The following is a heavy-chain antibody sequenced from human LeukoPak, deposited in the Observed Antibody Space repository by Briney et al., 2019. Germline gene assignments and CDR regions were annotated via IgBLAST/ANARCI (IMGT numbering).Heavy chain of an antibody. Sequence: GASVKVSCKASGYTFTSYYMHWVRQAPGQGLEWMGIINPSGGSTSYAQKFQGRVTMTRDTSTSTVYMELSSLRSEDMAVYYCASGSSSWYGSYYFDYWGQGTLVTVSS. V-gene: IGHV1-46*01. J-gene: IGHJ4*02. CDR2: INPSGGST. CDR3: ASGSSSWYGSYYFDY. D-gene: IGHD6-13*01. CDR1: GYTFTSYY.